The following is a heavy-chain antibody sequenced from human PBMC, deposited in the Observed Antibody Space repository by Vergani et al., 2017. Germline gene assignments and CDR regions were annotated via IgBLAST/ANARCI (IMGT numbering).Heavy chain of an antibody. CDR3: ARVSCSGWSCSPEYYFFFYGMDV. D-gene: IGHD2-15*01. CDR1: GYTFTSYY. CDR2: INPSGGST. Sequence: QVQLVQSGAEVKKPGASVKVSCKASGYTFTSYYMHWVRQAPGQGLEWMGIINPSGGSTSYAQKFQGRVTMTRDTSTSTVYMELSSLRSEDTAVYYCARVSCSGWSCSPEYYFFFYGMDVRGQGTTVTVSS. J-gene: IGHJ6*02. V-gene: IGHV1-46*01.